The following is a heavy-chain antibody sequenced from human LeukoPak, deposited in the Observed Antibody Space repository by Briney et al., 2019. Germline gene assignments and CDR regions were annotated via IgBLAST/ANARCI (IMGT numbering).Heavy chain of an antibody. V-gene: IGHV3-7*05. CDR3: AYRNNFEY. D-gene: IGHD1-26*01. J-gene: IGHJ4*02. Sequence: GGSLRLSCAASGFSFSGHWMNWVRQPPGKGLEWVANIKADGSEKYYVDPVKGRFTISRDDAKRTVDLQMDNLRAEDTAIYYCAYRNNFEYWGQGAPVTVSS. CDR2: IKADGSEK. CDR1: GFSFSGHW.